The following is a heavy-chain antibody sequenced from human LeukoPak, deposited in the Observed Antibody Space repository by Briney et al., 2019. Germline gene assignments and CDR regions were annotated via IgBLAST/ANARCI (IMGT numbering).Heavy chain of an antibody. J-gene: IGHJ6*03. Sequence: PGRSLRLSCAASGFTFSSYAMHWVRQAPGKGLEWVAVISYDGSNKYYADSVKGRFTISRDNSKNTLYLQMNSLTTEDTAIYYCARAQWTAFDYYYYMDVWGKGTTVTVSS. CDR3: ARAQWTAFDYYYYMDV. V-gene: IGHV3-30-3*01. CDR1: GFTFSSYA. D-gene: IGHD3/OR15-3a*01. CDR2: ISYDGSNK.